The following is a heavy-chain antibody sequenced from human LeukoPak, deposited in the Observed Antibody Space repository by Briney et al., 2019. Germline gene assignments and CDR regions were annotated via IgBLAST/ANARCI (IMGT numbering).Heavy chain of an antibody. J-gene: IGHJ4*02. Sequence: GGSLRLSCAASGFXFSNYAISWVRQAPGKGLEWVSSITGSGGSTYYADSVKGRFTISRDNSKNTLYLQMNSLRAEDTAVYYCARGSPGFDYWGQGTLVTVSS. CDR3: ARGSPGFDY. CDR1: GFXFSNYA. V-gene: IGHV3-23*01. CDR2: ITGSGGST.